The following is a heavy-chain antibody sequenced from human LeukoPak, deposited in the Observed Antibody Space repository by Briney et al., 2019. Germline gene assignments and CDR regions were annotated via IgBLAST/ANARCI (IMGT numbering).Heavy chain of an antibody. CDR1: GGSISSYY. CDR2: IYYSGST. CDR3: ALTIAVAGLYYFDY. Sequence: SETLSLPRTVSGGSISSYYWRWIRQPPGQGLEWVGYIYYSGSTNYNPSLKSRVTISVDTSKNQFSLKLSSVTAADTAVYYCALTIAVAGLYYFDYWGQGTLVTVSS. D-gene: IGHD6-19*01. V-gene: IGHV4-59*01. J-gene: IGHJ4*02.